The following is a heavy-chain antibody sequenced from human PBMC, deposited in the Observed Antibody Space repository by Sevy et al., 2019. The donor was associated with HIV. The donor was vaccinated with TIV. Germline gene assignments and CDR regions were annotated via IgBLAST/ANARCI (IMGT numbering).Heavy chain of an antibody. CDR3: ARDGGSWPKYGMDV. CDR1: GFTFSSYG. D-gene: IGHD6-13*01. Sequence: GESLKISCAASGFTFSSYGMHWVRQAPGKGLEWVAVIWYDGSNKYYADSVKGRFTISRDNSKNTLYLQMNSLRAKDTAVYYCARDGGSWPKYGMDVWGQGTTVTVSS. V-gene: IGHV3-33*01. J-gene: IGHJ6*02. CDR2: IWYDGSNK.